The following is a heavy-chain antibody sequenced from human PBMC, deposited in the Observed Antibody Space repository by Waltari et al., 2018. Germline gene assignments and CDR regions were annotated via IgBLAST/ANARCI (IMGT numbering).Heavy chain of an antibody. V-gene: IGHV1-24*01. Sequence: QVQLVQSGAEVKKPGASVKVSCKVSGYTLTELSMHWVRQAPGKGLEWMGGFDPEDGETIYAQKFQGRVTMTRDTSISTAYMELSRLRSDDTAVYYCARFWGGYFDYWGQGTLVTVSS. CDR3: ARFWGGYFDY. CDR2: FDPEDGET. D-gene: IGHD3-3*01. CDR1: GYTLTELS. J-gene: IGHJ4*02.